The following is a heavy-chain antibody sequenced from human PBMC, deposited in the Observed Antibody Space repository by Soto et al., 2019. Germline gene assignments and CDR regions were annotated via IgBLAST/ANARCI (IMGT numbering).Heavy chain of an antibody. V-gene: IGHV1-69*02. J-gene: IGHJ4*02. Sequence: QVQLVQSGAEVKKPGSSVKVSCKASGGTFSSYTISWVRQAPGQGLEWMGRIIPISGIANHAQKFQGRVTITADKPTATASMELSSLRPEAPAVYYCANPPRYWGQGTLVTVSS. CDR2: IIPISGIA. CDR3: ANPPRY. CDR1: GGTFSSYT.